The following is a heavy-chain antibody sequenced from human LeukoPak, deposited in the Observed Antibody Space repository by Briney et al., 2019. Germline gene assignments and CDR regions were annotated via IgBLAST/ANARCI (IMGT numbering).Heavy chain of an antibody. CDR3: ARGPLGYGSGSSPLDC. Sequence: PGGSLRLSCAASGFTFSSYDMHWVRQATGKGLEWVSAIGTAGDPYYPGSVKGRFTISRENAKNSLYLQMNSLRAGDTAVYYCARGPLGYGSGSSPLDCWGQGTLVTVSP. D-gene: IGHD3-10*01. V-gene: IGHV3-13*05. J-gene: IGHJ4*02. CDR2: IGTAGDP. CDR1: GFTFSSYD.